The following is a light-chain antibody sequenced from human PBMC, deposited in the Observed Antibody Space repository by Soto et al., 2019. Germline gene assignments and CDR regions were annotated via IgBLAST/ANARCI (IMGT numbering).Light chain of an antibody. CDR1: QDIRNF. CDR3: QKYSSGPV. V-gene: IGKV1-27*01. Sequence: DIQMTQSPTSLSASVGDRVTITCRASQDIRNFVAWYQQKPGKAPKLLIYAASTLQSGVPARFSGSGSGTDFTLTINSLQPEDVATYSCQKYSSGPVFGPGPKVEIK. CDR2: AAS. J-gene: IGKJ3*01.